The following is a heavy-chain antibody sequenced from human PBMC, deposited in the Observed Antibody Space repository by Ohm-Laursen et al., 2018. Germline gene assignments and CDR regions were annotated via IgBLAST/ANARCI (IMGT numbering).Heavy chain of an antibody. CDR2: IYYSGST. D-gene: IGHD2-15*01. CDR1: GGSVSSGSYY. CDR3: AREGGSLDY. V-gene: IGHV4-61*01. Sequence: SDTLSLTCTVSGGSVSSGSYYWSWIRQPPGKGLEWIGYIYYSGSTDYNPSLKSRVTISVDTSKNQFSLKLSSVTAADTAVYYCAREGGSLDYWGQGTLVTVSS. J-gene: IGHJ4*02.